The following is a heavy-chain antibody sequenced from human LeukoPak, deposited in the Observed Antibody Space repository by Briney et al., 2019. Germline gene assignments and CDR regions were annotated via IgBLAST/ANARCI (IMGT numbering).Heavy chain of an antibody. CDR3: AVDQPQYYYDSSGYLLDDY. J-gene: IGHJ4*02. D-gene: IGHD3-22*01. CDR2: IYYSGST. CDR1: GGSISSSSYY. Sequence: SETLSLTCTVSGGSISSSSYYWGWIRQPPGKGLEWIGSIYYSGSTYYNPSLKSRVTISVDTSKNQFSLKLSSVTAADTAVYYCAVDQPQYYYDSSGYLLDDYWGQGTLVTVSS. V-gene: IGHV4-39*01.